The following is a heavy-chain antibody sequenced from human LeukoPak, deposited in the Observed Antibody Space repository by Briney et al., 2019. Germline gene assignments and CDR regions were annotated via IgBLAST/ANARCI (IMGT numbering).Heavy chain of an antibody. CDR3: ARGSFRTGYSSSWVSKKYYFDY. V-gene: IGHV4-39*07. J-gene: IGHJ4*02. CDR2: IFYSGST. CDR1: GGSISTSNYY. Sequence: PSETLSLTCTVSGGSISTSNYYWGWIRQPPGKGLEWIGNIFYSGSTYYSPSLRSRVTISLDTSRNQFSLKLNSVTAADTAVYYCARGSFRTGYSSSWVSKKYYFDYWGQGTLVTVSS. D-gene: IGHD6-13*01.